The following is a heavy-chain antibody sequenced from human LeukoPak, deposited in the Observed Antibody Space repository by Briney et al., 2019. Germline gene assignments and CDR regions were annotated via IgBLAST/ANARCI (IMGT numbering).Heavy chain of an antibody. CDR1: GFTFSSSA. D-gene: IGHD2-15*01. V-gene: IGHV3-23*01. CDR2: ISNNGGYT. CDR3: AKQLGSCGDGSCYSPY. Sequence: GGSLRLSCAASGFTFSSSAMSWVRQAPGKGLEWVSAISNNGGYTYYADSVQGRFTISRDNSKSTLCLQMNSLRAEDTAVYYCAKQLGSCGDGSCYSPYWGRGTLVPVSS. J-gene: IGHJ4*02.